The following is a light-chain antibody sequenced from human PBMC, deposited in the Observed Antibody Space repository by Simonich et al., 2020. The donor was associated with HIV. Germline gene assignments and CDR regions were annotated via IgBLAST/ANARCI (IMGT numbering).Light chain of an antibody. CDR3: QQYYSTPPYT. Sequence: DIVMTQSPDSLAVSLGERATINCKSSQSVLYSSNNKNYLVWYQQKPGQPPKLLIYGAATRESGVPDRFXGSGXXTDFTLTXSSLQAEDVAVYYCQQYYSTPPYTFGQGTKLEIK. CDR1: QSVLYSSNNKNY. CDR2: GAA. V-gene: IGKV4-1*01. J-gene: IGKJ2*01.